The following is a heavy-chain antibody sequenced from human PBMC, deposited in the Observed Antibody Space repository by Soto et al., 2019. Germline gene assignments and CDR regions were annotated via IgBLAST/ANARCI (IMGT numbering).Heavy chain of an antibody. CDR1: GYTFTSYG. D-gene: IGHD6-19*01. J-gene: IGHJ5*02. CDR2: ISAYNGNT. CDR3: AREAASGWYYYPLDP. Sequence: ASVKVSCKASGYTFTSYGISWVRQAPGQGLEWMGWISAYNGNTNYAQKLQGRVTMTTDTSTSTAYMELRSLRSDDTAVYYCAREAASGWYYYPLDPWGQGTLVTVSS. V-gene: IGHV1-18*01.